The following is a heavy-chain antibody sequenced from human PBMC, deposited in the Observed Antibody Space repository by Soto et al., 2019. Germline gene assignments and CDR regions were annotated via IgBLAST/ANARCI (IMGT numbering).Heavy chain of an antibody. V-gene: IGHV4-31*03. CDR1: GGSISSGGYY. J-gene: IGHJ4*02. CDR2: IYYSGST. D-gene: IGHD2-8*01. Sequence: SETLSLTCPVSGGSISSGGYYWSWIRQHPGKGLEWIGYIYYSGSTYYNPSLKSRVTISVDTSKNQFSLKLSSVTAVDTAVYYCARDPTDGNGVFDYWGQGTLVTVSS. CDR3: ARDPTDGNGVFDY.